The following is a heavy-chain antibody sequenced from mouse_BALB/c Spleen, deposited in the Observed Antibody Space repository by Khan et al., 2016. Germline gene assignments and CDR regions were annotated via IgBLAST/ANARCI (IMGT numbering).Heavy chain of an antibody. J-gene: IGHJ2*01. Sequence: VQLQESGPELVRPGVSVKISCKGSGYTFTDYAMHWVKQSHAKSLEWIGVISTYSGNTNYNQKFKGKATMTVDKSSSTADMELARLTSEDSAIYYGARGPYCRYDVFDYWGQGTTLTVSS. CDR3: ARGPYCRYDVFDY. CDR1: GYTFTDYA. CDR2: ISTYSGNT. V-gene: IGHV1S137*01. D-gene: IGHD2-14*01.